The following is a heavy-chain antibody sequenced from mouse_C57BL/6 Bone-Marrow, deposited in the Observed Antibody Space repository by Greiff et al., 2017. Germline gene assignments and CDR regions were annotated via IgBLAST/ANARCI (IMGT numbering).Heavy chain of an antibody. CDR2: ISDGGSYT. J-gene: IGHJ1*03. CDR1: GFTFSSYA. CDR3: ARDECYWYFDV. V-gene: IGHV5-4*01. Sequence: EVQLVESGGGLVKPGGSLKLSCAASGFTFSSYAMSWVRQTPEKRLEWVATISDGGSYTYYPDNVKGRFTISRDNAKNNLYLQMSHRKSEDTAMYYCARDECYWYFDVWGTGTTVTVSS.